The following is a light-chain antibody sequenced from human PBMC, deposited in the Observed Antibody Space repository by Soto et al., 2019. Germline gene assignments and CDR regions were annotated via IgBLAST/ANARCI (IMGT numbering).Light chain of an antibody. CDR3: CSYVGTTTFVI. Sequence: QSALTQPASVSGSPGQSINISCTGTSADGGSYNLVSWYQQHPGKAPKVMIYEVSKRPSGISNRFSGSKSGNTASLTISGLQAEDEADYYCCSYVGTTTFVIFGGGTKLTVL. CDR1: SADGGSYNL. V-gene: IGLV2-23*02. J-gene: IGLJ2*01. CDR2: EVS.